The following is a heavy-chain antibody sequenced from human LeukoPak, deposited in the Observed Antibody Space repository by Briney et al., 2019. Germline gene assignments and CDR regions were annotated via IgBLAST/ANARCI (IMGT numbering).Heavy chain of an antibody. V-gene: IGHV3-11*04. D-gene: IGHD4-11*01. CDR1: GFTFSDYY. CDR3: VRVQVAVTSVFDYFDY. J-gene: IGHJ4*02. Sequence: GGSLRLSCAASGFTFSDYYMSWIRQAPGKGLEWVSYISSSGSTIYYADSVKGRFTVSRDNAKDSLYLQMNSLRAEDTAVYFCVRVQVAVTSVFDYFDYWGQGTLVTVSS. CDR2: ISSSGSTI.